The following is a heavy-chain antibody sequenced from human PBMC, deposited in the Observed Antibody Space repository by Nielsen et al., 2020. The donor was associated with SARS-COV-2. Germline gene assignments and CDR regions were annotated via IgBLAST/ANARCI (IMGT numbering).Heavy chain of an antibody. CDR2: IYSGGST. CDR3: ARGVAVAEGPKYYYYGMDV. Sequence: GESLKISCAASGFTVSSNYMSWVRQAPGKGLEWVSVIYSGGSTYYADSVKGRFTISRHNSKNTLYLQMNSLRAEDTAVYYCARGVAVAEGPKYYYYGMDVWGQGTTVTVSS. J-gene: IGHJ6*02. V-gene: IGHV3-53*04. D-gene: IGHD6-19*01. CDR1: GFTVSSNY.